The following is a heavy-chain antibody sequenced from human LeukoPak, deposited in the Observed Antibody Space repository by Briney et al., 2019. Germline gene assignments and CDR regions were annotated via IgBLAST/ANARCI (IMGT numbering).Heavy chain of an antibody. D-gene: IGHD3-10*01. CDR1: GGSFSGYY. CDR2: INHSGST. CDR3: ARGMVRGVITPAY. J-gene: IGHJ4*02. Sequence: PSETLSLTCAVYGGSFSGYYWSWIRQPPGKGLEWIGEINHSGSTNYNPSLKSRVTISVDKSKNQFSLKVTSVTAADTAVYYCARGMVRGVITPAYWGQGTLVTVSS. V-gene: IGHV4-34*01.